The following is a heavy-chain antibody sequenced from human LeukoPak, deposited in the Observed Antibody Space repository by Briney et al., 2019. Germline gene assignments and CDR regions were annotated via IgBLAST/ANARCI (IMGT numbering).Heavy chain of an antibody. CDR3: ARSPVVVPAAIDY. D-gene: IGHD2-2*01. CDR1: GGSISSYY. J-gene: IGHJ4*02. CDR2: IYTSGST. Sequence: SETLSLTCTVSGGSISSYYWSWIRQPAGKGLEWIGRIYTSGSTNYNPSLKSRVTISVDKSKNQFSRKLSSVTAADTAVYYCARSPVVVPAAIDYWGQGTLVTVSS. V-gene: IGHV4-4*07.